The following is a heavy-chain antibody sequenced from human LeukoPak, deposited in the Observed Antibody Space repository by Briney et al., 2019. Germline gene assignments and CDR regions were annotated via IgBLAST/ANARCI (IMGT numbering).Heavy chain of an antibody. Sequence: SVKVSCKASGGTSSSYSICWVRQAPGHGLEWMGGIIPIFGSAYYAQKFQRRGTITTDEPTRTAYMELSSHRSDDTAVYYCARERHNFLRGYPHNWFDPWGQGTLVTVSS. CDR1: GGTSSSYS. V-gene: IGHV1-69*05. CDR3: ARERHNFLRGYPHNWFDP. CDR2: IIPIFGSA. J-gene: IGHJ5*02. D-gene: IGHD3-3*01.